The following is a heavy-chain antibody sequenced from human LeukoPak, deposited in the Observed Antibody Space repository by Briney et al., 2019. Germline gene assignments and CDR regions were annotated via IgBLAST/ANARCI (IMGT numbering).Heavy chain of an antibody. J-gene: IGHJ4*02. Sequence: GESLKNSCKGSRYSFTSYWIGWVRQMPGKGLEWMGIIYPGDSDTRYSPSFQGQVTISADKSISTAYLQWSSLKASDTAMYYCARRLPRGYSGYDPYYFDYWGQGTLVTVSS. CDR2: IYPGDSDT. D-gene: IGHD5-12*01. V-gene: IGHV5-51*01. CDR1: RYSFTSYW. CDR3: ARRLPRGYSGYDPYYFDY.